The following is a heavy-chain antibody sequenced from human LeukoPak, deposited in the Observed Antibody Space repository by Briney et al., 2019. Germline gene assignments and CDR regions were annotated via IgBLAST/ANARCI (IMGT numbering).Heavy chain of an antibody. CDR1: GGSISSYY. J-gene: IGHJ4*02. V-gene: IGHV4-59*01. D-gene: IGHD6-19*01. Sequence: SETLSLTCTVSGGSISSYYWSWIRQPPGKGLERIGYIYHSGSTNYNPSLKSRVTISVDTSKNQFSLKLSSVTAADTAVYYCARDASSGWDYWGQGTLVTVSS. CDR3: ARDASSGWDY. CDR2: IYHSGST.